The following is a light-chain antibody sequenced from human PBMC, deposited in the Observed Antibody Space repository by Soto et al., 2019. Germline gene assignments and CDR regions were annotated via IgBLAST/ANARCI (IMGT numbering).Light chain of an antibody. Sequence: QSVLTQPPSASGTPGQRVTISCSGSSSNIGSNYVYWYQQLPGTAPKLLIYRNNQRPSGVPDRFSGSKSDTSASLAISGLRSEDEADYYCAAWDDSLSGSYVFGTGTQLTVL. J-gene: IGLJ1*01. CDR2: RNN. V-gene: IGLV1-47*01. CDR3: AAWDDSLSGSYV. CDR1: SSNIGSNY.